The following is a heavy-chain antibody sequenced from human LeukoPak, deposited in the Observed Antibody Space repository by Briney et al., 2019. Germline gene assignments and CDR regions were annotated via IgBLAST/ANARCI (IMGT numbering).Heavy chain of an antibody. CDR3: AREYLGGHDFWSGYSDY. J-gene: IGHJ4*02. Sequence: GASVKVSCKASGGTFSSYAISWVRQAPGQGLEWMGEIIPIFGTANYSQKFQGRVTITADESTSTAYMELSSLRSEDTAVYCCAREYLGGHDFWSGYSDYWGQGTLVTVSS. V-gene: IGHV1-69*13. CDR2: IIPIFGTA. CDR1: GGTFSSYA. D-gene: IGHD3-3*01.